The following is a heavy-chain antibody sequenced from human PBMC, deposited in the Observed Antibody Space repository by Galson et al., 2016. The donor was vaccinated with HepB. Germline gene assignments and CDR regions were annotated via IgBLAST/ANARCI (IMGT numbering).Heavy chain of an antibody. CDR1: GFTFSSHN. J-gene: IGHJ4*02. Sequence: SLRLSCAASGFTFSSHNMAWVRQAPGKGLEWVSSTDAAIATLWYADSVRGRFTISRDIPKNTVYLQMCILRTEDTAVYSCARHCAFGARSYFDLWGQGTRVTVSS. D-gene: IGHD2-21*01. V-gene: IGHV3-23*01. CDR2: TDAAIATL. CDR3: ARHCAFGARSYFDL.